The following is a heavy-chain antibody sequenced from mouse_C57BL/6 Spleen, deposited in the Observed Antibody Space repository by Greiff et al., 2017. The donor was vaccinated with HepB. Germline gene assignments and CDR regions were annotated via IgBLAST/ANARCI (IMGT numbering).Heavy chain of an antibody. CDR1: GFTFSDYG. CDR3: AKILRYYAMDY. Sequence: DVMLVESGGGLVKPGGSLKLSCAASGFTFSDYGMHWVRQAPEKGLEWVAYISSGSSTIYYADTVKGRFTISRDNAKNTLFLQMTSLRSEDTAMYYCAKILRYYAMDYWGQGTSVTVSS. D-gene: IGHD1-1*01. CDR2: ISSGSSTI. V-gene: IGHV5-17*01. J-gene: IGHJ4*01.